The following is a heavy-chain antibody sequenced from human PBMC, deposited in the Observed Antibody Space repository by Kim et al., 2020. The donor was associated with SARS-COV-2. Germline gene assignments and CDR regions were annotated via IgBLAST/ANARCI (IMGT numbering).Heavy chain of an antibody. V-gene: IGHV4-39*01. Sequence: SETLSLTCTVSGGSISSSSYYWGWVRQPPGKVLEWIGNIYYTGSTYDNPSLKSRVTISIDTSRTQFSLKLTSLTAANTAVYYCARRKGNGDQFDDWGQGTLATVSS. CDR2: IYYTGST. CDR3: ARRKGNGDQFDD. CDR1: GGSISSSSYY. D-gene: IGHD4-17*01. J-gene: IGHJ4*02.